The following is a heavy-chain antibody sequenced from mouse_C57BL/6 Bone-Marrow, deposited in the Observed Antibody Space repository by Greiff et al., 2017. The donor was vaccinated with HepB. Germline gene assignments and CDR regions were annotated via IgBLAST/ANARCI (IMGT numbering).Heavy chain of an antibody. CDR3: AREIRDGYSFAY. Sequence: QVQLKESGAELVRPGTSVKVSCKASGYAFTNYLIEWVKQRPGQGLEWIGVINPGSGGTNYNEKFKGKATLTADKSSSTAYMQLSSLTSEDSAVYFCAREIRDGYSFAYWGQGTLVTVSA. CDR1: GYAFTNYL. D-gene: IGHD2-3*01. J-gene: IGHJ3*01. CDR2: INPGSGGT. V-gene: IGHV1-54*01.